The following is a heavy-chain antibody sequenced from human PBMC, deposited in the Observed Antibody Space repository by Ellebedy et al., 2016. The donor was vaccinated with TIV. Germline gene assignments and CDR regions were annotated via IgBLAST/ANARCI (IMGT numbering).Heavy chain of an antibody. D-gene: IGHD2-15*01. J-gene: IGHJ6*02. CDR3: VKSLVVAMIGPPYHYAMDV. V-gene: IGHV3-21*06. Sequence: PGGSLRLSCEASGFPIDNFRMNWVRQAPGKGLEWVSSISGNLQDLRYSESVKGRFTISRDKTKNSLFLQMGSLRAEDTAVYYCVKSLVVAMIGPPYHYAMDVWGQGTTVTVSS. CDR1: GFPIDNFR. CDR2: ISGNLQDL.